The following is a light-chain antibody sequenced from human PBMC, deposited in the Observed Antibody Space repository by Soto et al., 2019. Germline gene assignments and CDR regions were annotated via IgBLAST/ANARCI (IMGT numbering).Light chain of an antibody. CDR2: DVS. CDR1: SSDVGGYNY. V-gene: IGLV2-14*01. J-gene: IGLJ1*01. Sequence: SVLTQPAPLSGSPGQSITLSCPGNSSDVGGYNYVSWYQQHPGKAPKLMIYDVSNRPSGVSNRFSGSKSGNTASLTISGLQAEDEADYYCSSYTSSSTYVFGTGTQLTVL. CDR3: SSYTSSSTYV.